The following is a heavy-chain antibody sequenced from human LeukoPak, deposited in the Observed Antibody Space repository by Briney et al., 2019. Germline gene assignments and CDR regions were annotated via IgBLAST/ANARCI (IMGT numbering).Heavy chain of an antibody. CDR1: GFTFRSYW. CDR2: IKEDGSEK. CDR3: ARAGSGSYHSYYAMDV. J-gene: IGHJ6*02. Sequence: PGGSLRLSCAASGFTFRSYWISWVRQAPGKGLEWVANIKEDGSEKYYVDSVKGRFTISRDNAKNSLYLQMNSLRAEDTAVYYCARAGSGSYHSYYAMDVWGQGTTVTVSS. D-gene: IGHD1-26*01. V-gene: IGHV3-7*03.